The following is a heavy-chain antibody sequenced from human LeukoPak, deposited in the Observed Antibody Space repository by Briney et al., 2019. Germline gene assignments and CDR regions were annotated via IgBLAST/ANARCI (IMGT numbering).Heavy chain of an antibody. Sequence: SETLSLTCAVYGGSFSGYYWSWIRQPPGKGLEWIGEINRSGSTNYNPSLKSRVTISVGTSKNRFSLKLSSVTAADTAVYYCEKDSHLDVWGQGTTVTVSS. CDR3: EKDSHLDV. CDR2: INRSGST. V-gene: IGHV4-34*01. CDR1: GGSFSGYY. D-gene: IGHD2-15*01. J-gene: IGHJ6*02.